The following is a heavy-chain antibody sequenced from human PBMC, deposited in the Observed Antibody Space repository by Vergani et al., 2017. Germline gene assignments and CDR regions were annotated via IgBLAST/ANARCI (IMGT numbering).Heavy chain of an antibody. D-gene: IGHD1-26*01. CDR1: GFTFSSYA. V-gene: IGHV3-21*01. Sequence: EVQLLESGGGLVQPGGSLRLSCAASGFTFSSYAMSWVRQAPGKGLEWVSAISGSSSYIYYADSVKGRFTISRDNAKNSLYLQMNSLRAEDTAVYYCARVGGSYPWGQGTLVTVSS. J-gene: IGHJ5*02. CDR2: ISGSSSYI. CDR3: ARVGGSYP.